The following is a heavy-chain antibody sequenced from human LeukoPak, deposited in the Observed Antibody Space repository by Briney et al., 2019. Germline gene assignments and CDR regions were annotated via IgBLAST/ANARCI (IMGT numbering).Heavy chain of an antibody. Sequence: ASVKVSCKASGYTFTSYYMHWVRQAPGQGLEWMGIINPSGGSTSYAQKFQGRVTMTRDMSTSTVYMELSSLRSEDTAVYYCAREGCTNGVCYTRLDYWGQGTLVTVSS. D-gene: IGHD2-8*01. CDR3: AREGCTNGVCYTRLDY. J-gene: IGHJ4*02. CDR2: INPSGGST. V-gene: IGHV1-46*01. CDR1: GYTFTSYY.